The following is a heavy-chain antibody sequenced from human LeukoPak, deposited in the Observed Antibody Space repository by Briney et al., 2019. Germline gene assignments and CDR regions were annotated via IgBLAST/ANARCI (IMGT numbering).Heavy chain of an antibody. CDR2: IRYDGSNK. CDR3: AKDQLYYYDSSGDFDY. Sequence: PGGSLRLSCAASGFTFSSYGMHWVRQAPGKGLEWVAFIRYDGSNKYYADSVKGRFTISRDNSKNTLYLQMNSLRAEDTAVYYCAKDQLYYYDSSGDFDYWGQGTLVTVSS. J-gene: IGHJ4*02. D-gene: IGHD3-22*01. CDR1: GFTFSSYG. V-gene: IGHV3-30*02.